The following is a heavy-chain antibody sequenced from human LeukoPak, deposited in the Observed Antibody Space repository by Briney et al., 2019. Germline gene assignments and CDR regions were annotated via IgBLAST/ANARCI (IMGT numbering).Heavy chain of an antibody. CDR2: INPSGGST. D-gene: IGHD3-22*01. J-gene: IGHJ3*02. CDR3: ARDLYDSSGYYAQEPDAFDI. CDR1: GYTFTSYY. V-gene: IGHV1-46*01. Sequence: ASVKVSCKASGYTFTSYYMHWVRQAPGQGLEWMGIINPSGGSTSYAQKFQGRVTMTRDTSTSTVYMELSSLRSEDTAVYYCARDLYDSSGYYAQEPDAFDIWGQGTMVTVSS.